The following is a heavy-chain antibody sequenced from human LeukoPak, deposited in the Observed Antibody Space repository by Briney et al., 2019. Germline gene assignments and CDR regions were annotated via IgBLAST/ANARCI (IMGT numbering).Heavy chain of an antibody. D-gene: IGHD2-2*01. J-gene: IGHJ5*02. CDR1: GYTFTGYY. V-gene: IGHV1-2*02. CDR2: INPNSGGT. Sequence: ASVKVSCKASGYTFTGYYMHWVRQAPGQGLEWMGWINPNSGGTNYAQKFQDRVTMTRDTSISTAYMELGRLRSDDTAVYYCARGVVPAANWFDPWGQGTLVTVSS. CDR3: ARGVVPAANWFDP.